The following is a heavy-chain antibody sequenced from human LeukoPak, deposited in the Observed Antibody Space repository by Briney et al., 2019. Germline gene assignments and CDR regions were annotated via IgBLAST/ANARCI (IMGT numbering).Heavy chain of an antibody. CDR2: IYYSGST. J-gene: IGHJ5*02. CDR1: GGSISSSSYY. V-gene: IGHV4-39*01. CDR3: ARGMGFDP. D-gene: IGHD5-24*01. Sequence: PSETLSLTCTVSGGSISSSSYYWGWIRQPPGKGLEWIGNIYYSGSTYYNPSLKSRVTISVDTSKNQFSLKLSSVTAADTAVYYCARGMGFDPWGQGTLVTVSS.